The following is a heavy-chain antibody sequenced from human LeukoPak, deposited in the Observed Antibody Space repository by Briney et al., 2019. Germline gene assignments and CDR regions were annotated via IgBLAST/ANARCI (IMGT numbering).Heavy chain of an antibody. D-gene: IGHD3-10*01. CDR3: ARLRHTRGAYYFDY. V-gene: IGHV4-34*01. Sequence: SETLSLTCAVYGGSFSGYYWSWIRQPPGKGLEWIGEINHSGSTNYNPSLKSRVTISVDTSKNQFPLKLSSVTAADTAVYYCARLRHTRGAYYFDYWGQGTLVTVSS. CDR1: GGSFSGYY. J-gene: IGHJ4*02. CDR2: INHSGST.